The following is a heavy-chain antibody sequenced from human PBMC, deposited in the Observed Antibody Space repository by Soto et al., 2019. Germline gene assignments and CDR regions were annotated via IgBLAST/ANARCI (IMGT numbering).Heavy chain of an antibody. Sequence: ASVKVSCKASGYTFTGYSMYWVRQSPGQGLEWMGWINPNSGGTNYAQKFQGWVTMTRDTSISTAYMELSRLRSDDTAVYYCASYVGGYDYYGMDVWGQGTTVTVSS. D-gene: IGHD3-16*01. CDR2: INPNSGGT. J-gene: IGHJ6*02. CDR3: ASYVGGYDYYGMDV. V-gene: IGHV1-2*04. CDR1: GYTFTGYS.